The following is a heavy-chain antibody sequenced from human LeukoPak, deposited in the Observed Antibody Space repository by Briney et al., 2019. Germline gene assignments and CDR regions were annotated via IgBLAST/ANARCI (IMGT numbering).Heavy chain of an antibody. CDR2: IYYSGST. D-gene: IGHD2-8*02. CDR1: GGSISSSSYY. J-gene: IGHJ4*02. V-gene: IGHV4-39*07. Sequence: SETLSLTCTASGGSISSSSYYWGWIRQPPGKGLEWIGSIYYSGSTYYNPSLKSRVTISVDTSKNQFSLKLSSVTAADTAVYYCARKMAAPTGFDYWGQGTLVTVSS. CDR3: ARKMAAPTGFDY.